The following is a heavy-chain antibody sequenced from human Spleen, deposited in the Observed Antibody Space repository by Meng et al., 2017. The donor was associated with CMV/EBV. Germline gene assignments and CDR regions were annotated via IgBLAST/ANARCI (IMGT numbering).Heavy chain of an antibody. CDR2: INPNRGVT. Sequence: ASVKVSCKASGYTFTDYYIHWVRQAPGQGLEWMGLINPNRGVTSYVQKFQGRVTMTRDTSNGTAYMELTRLKSDDTAVYYCARVSEYCTTTNCYKVFDYWGQGTLVTVSS. D-gene: IGHD2-2*02. J-gene: IGHJ4*02. CDR3: ARVSEYCTTTNCYKVFDY. V-gene: IGHV1-2*02. CDR1: GYTFTDYY.